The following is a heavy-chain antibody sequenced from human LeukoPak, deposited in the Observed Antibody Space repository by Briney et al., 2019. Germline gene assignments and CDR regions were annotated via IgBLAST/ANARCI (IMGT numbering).Heavy chain of an antibody. D-gene: IGHD4-17*01. CDR2: IYSGGST. Sequence: GGSLRLSCAASGSSGTTNYMSWVRQAPGKGLEWVSVIYSGGSTYYADSVKGRFTISRDNSKNTLYLQMNSLRAEDTAVYYCAKETGTNYGDYGGEFDYWGQGTLVTVSS. J-gene: IGHJ4*02. CDR1: GSSGTTNY. CDR3: AKETGTNYGDYGGEFDY. V-gene: IGHV3-53*01.